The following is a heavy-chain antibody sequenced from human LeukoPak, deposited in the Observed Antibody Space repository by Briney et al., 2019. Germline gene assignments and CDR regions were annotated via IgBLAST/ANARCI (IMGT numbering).Heavy chain of an antibody. CDR1: GLTISDYW. Sequence: GGSLRLSCVASGLTISDYWMHWVRQVPGKGLVWVSRINNDGSSTRYAESVKGRFTISRDTSRNTVYLRMNSLRAEDTAVYYCATRSEYSYYWGPGTLVTVSS. CDR3: ATRSEYSYY. J-gene: IGHJ4*02. CDR2: INNDGSST. D-gene: IGHD2-15*01. V-gene: IGHV3-74*01.